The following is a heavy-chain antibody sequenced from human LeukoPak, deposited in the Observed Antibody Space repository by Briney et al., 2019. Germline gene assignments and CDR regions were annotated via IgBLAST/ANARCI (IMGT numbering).Heavy chain of an antibody. J-gene: IGHJ4*02. V-gene: IGHV3-30-3*01. Sequence: PGGSLRLSCAASGFTFSSYAMHWVRQAPGKGLEWVAVISYDGSNKYYADSVKGRFTISRDNSKNTLYLQMNSLRAEDTAVYYCARDRSSSWSGMDYWGQGTLVTVSS. D-gene: IGHD6-13*01. CDR2: ISYDGSNK. CDR1: GFTFSSYA. CDR3: ARDRSSSWSGMDY.